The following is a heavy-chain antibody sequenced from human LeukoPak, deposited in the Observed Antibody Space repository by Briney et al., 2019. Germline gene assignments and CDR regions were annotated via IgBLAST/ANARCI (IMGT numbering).Heavy chain of an antibody. CDR3: AKVLASGYDSRWAFDI. CDR2: IRYDGSNK. V-gene: IGHV3-30*02. J-gene: IGHJ3*02. D-gene: IGHD5-12*01. Sequence: GESLKISCAASGFTFSSYGMHWVRQAPGKGLEWVAFIRYDGSNKYYADSVKGRFTISRDNSKNTLYLQMNSLRAEDTAVYYCAKVLASGYDSRWAFDIWGQGTMVTVSS. CDR1: GFTFSSYG.